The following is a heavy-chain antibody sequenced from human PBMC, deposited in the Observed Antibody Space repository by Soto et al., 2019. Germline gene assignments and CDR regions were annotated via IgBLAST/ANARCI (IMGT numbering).Heavy chain of an antibody. Sequence: PGGSLRLSCAASGFTFSSYAMSWVRQAPGKRLEWVSAISGSGGSTYYADSVKGRFTISRDNSKNTLYLQMNSLRAEDTAVYYCAKDRIEYGDGDHVSSLDYWGQGTLVTVSS. J-gene: IGHJ4*02. CDR2: ISGSGGST. CDR3: AKDRIEYGDGDHVSSLDY. V-gene: IGHV3-23*01. CDR1: GFTFSSYA. D-gene: IGHD4-17*01.